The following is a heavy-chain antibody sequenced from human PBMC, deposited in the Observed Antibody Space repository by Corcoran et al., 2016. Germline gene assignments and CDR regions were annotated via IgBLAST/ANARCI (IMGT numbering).Heavy chain of an antibody. V-gene: IGHV1-8*01. D-gene: IGHD6-19*01. J-gene: IGHJ5*02. CDR2: MNSNSGNT. CDR1: GYTFINHD. CDR3: MRGSGQDGRDWFDP. Sequence: QVQLVQYGAEVKKTGDSVKVSCKASGYTFINHDINWVRQATGQGLEWMGWMNSNSGNTGYAQMFQGRVTMTRETSIDTAYWELSSLRYDDTAVYFCMRGSGQDGRDWFDPWGQGTAVIVSS.